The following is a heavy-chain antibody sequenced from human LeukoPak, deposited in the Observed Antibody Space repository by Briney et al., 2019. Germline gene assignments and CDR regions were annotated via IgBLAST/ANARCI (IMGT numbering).Heavy chain of an antibody. CDR3: AKDHSSGWYYFDY. V-gene: IGHV3-30*18. D-gene: IGHD6-19*01. CDR2: ISYDGSNK. CDR1: GFTFSSYG. J-gene: IGHJ4*02. Sequence: PGRSLRLSCAASGFTFSSYGMHWVRQAPGKGLEWVAVISYDGSNKYYADSVKGRFTISRDNSKNTLYLQVNSLRAEDTAVYYCAKDHSSGWYYFDYWGQGTLVTVSS.